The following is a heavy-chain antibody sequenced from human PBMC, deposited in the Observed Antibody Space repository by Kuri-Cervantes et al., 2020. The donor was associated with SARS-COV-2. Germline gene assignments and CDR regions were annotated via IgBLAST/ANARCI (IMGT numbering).Heavy chain of an antibody. Sequence: GGSLRLSCAASGFTVNSNYMSWVRQAPGKGLEWVSVIYSSGSTNYADSVKGRFTISRDNFKNTLYLQMSSLRAEDTAVYYCARGRGPGDSWSGLNWFDPWGQGTLVTVSS. V-gene: IGHV3-53*01. CDR2: IYSSGST. J-gene: IGHJ5*02. D-gene: IGHD3-3*01. CDR1: GFTVNSNY. CDR3: ARGRGPGDSWSGLNWFDP.